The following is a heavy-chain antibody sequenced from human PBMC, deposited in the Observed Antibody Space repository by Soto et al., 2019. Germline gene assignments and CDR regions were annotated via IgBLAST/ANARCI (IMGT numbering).Heavy chain of an antibody. J-gene: IGHJ5*02. Sequence: SETLSLTCAVDCGSFSVYYWSWIRQPPGKGLEWIGEINHSGSTNYNPSLKSRVTISVDTSKNQFSLKLSSVTAADTAVYYCERGSGSDPNSFDPWGQGTLVTVSS. CDR2: INHSGST. CDR3: ERGSGSDPNSFDP. D-gene: IGHD3-10*01. CDR1: CGSFSVYY. V-gene: IGHV4-34*01.